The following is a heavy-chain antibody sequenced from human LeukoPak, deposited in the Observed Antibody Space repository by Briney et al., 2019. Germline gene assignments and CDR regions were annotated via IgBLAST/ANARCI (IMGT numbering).Heavy chain of an antibody. CDR2: IIPILGIA. J-gene: IGHJ4*02. V-gene: IGHV1-69*04. CDR3: ARSSVSGYPHFDY. CDR1: GGTFSSYA. D-gene: IGHD3-22*01. Sequence: GASVKVSCKASGGTFSSYAISWVRQAPGQGLEWMGRIIPILGIANYAQKFQGRVTITADKSTSTAYMELSSLRSEDTAVYYCARSSVSGYPHFDYWGQGTLVTVSS.